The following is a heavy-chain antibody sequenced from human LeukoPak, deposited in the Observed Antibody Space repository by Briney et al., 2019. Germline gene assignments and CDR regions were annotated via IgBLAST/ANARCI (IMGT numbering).Heavy chain of an antibody. V-gene: IGHV3-23*01. J-gene: IGHJ6*04. Sequence: GGSLRLSCAASGFTFSSYAMSWVRQAPGKGLEWVSAISGSGGSTYYADSVKGRFTIPRDNSKNTLYLQMNSLRAEDTAVYYCAKDRAPRYYVILTGPGDGMDVWGKGTTVTVSS. D-gene: IGHD3-9*01. CDR1: GFTFSSYA. CDR2: ISGSGGST. CDR3: AKDRAPRYYVILTGPGDGMDV.